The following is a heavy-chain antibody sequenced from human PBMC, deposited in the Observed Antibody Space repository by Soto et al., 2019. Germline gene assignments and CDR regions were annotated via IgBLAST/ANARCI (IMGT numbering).Heavy chain of an antibody. D-gene: IGHD3-10*01. CDR1: GDSIATNYY. V-gene: IGHV4-4*02. CDR3: ARKLLWLGGGPHCCDP. J-gene: IGHJ5*02. CDR2: IYHDGGA. Sequence: QVQLQESGPGLVKPSGTLSLTCSVSGDSIATNYYWSWVRQSPGRGLEWIGEIYHDGGANYNPSLKSRVTILVDKSKNVSSLHLPSVTAADTAVYYCARKLLWLGGGPHCCDPWGQGRLVTVSS.